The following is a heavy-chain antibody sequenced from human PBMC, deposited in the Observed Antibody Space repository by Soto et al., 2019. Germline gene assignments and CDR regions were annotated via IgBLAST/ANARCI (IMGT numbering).Heavy chain of an antibody. D-gene: IGHD6-19*01. CDR3: ARVSSGWNTADY. CDR1: GGTFSSYA. J-gene: IGHJ4*02. V-gene: IGHV1-69*13. CDR2: IIPIFGTA. Sequence: VASVKVSCKASGGTFSSYAISWVRQAPGQGLEWMGGIIPIFGTANYAQKFQGRVTITADESTSTAYMELSSLRSEDTAVYYCARVSSGWNTADYWGQGTLVTVSS.